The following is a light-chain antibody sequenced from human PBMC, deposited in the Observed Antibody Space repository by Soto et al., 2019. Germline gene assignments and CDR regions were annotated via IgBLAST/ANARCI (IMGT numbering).Light chain of an antibody. CDR2: EVS. V-gene: IGLV2-8*01. J-gene: IGLJ2*01. CDR1: SSDIGGYNY. CDR3: TSYAGSNNLI. Sequence: QSALTQPPSASGSPGQSVTISCTGTSSDIGGYNYVSWYQQLPGKAPQFIIYEVSKRPSGVPDRFSGCKSGNTASLTVSGLQAEDEADYYCTSYAGSNNLIFGGGTKLTVL.